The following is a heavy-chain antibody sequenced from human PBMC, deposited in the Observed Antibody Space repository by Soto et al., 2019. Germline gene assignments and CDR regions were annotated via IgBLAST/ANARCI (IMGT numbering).Heavy chain of an antibody. CDR2: YYWDDDE. D-gene: IGHD2-21*01. V-gene: IGHV2-5*02. CDR1: GFSFSDGAVG. CDR3: VRGRRRESCWGGECYYFDF. J-gene: IGHJ4*02. Sequence: QITLKESGPTLVKPTQTLTLTCTFSGFSFSDGAVGVGWFRQSPGKAPEWLAIYYWDDDEWHNPSLRTRLTISYEAARSQVVLSMVDMDPQDTATYFCVRGRRRESCWGGECYYFDFWGQGLLVAAS.